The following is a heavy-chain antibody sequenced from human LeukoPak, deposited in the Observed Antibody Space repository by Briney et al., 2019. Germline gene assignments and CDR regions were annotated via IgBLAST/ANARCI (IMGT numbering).Heavy chain of an antibody. CDR3: ARDVGNWNDGDF. J-gene: IGHJ4*02. Sequence: KPSETLSLTCTVSGGSISVYYWSWIRQPAGKGLEWIGLISTRGTTSYNPSLRSRVTMSLDTSRNQFSLKLASVTAADTALYYCARDVGNWNDGDFWGQGTLVTVSS. V-gene: IGHV4-4*07. CDR2: ISTRGTT. D-gene: IGHD1-1*01. CDR1: GGSISVYY.